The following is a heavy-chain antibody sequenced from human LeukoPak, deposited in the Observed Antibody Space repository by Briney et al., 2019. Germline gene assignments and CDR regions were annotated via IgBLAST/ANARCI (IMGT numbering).Heavy chain of an antibody. Sequence: SETLSRTCTVSGGAISTYYWSWIRQPPGRGLEWVGYFFYSGSTNYNPSLKSRVTISADTSRNQFSLKLSSVTAADTAVYYCARIYYDFWSGYYKLGAFDIWGQGTMVTVSS. CDR3: ARIYYDFWSGYYKLGAFDI. CDR2: FFYSGST. CDR1: GGAISTYY. D-gene: IGHD3-3*01. J-gene: IGHJ3*02. V-gene: IGHV4-59*01.